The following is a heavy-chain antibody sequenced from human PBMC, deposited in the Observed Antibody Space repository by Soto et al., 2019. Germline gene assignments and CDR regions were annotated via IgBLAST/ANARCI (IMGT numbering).Heavy chain of an antibody. CDR1: GGTFSDFT. CDR2: IIPIFDTA. V-gene: IGHV1-69*13. CDR3: ARNGTQTGYSYGMDV. D-gene: IGHD1-1*01. Sequence: ASVKVSCKASGGTFSDFTINWVRQAPEQRLEWMGGIIPIFDTANYAEKFQGRVTITADESTSTSFMEVSSLRSEDTAVYYCARNGTQTGYSYGMDVWGQGTMVTVSS. J-gene: IGHJ6*02.